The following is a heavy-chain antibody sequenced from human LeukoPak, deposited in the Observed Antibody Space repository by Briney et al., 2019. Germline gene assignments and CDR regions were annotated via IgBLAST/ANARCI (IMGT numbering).Heavy chain of an antibody. Sequence: PSETLSLTCTVSGGSISSYYWSWLRQPAGKGLEWIGRIYTSGITNYNPSLKSRVTMSVDTSKNQFSLKLSSVTAADTAVYYCARDQHILRHYNGMDVWGQGTMVTVSS. CDR2: IYTSGIT. V-gene: IGHV4-4*07. D-gene: IGHD3-3*01. J-gene: IGHJ6*02. CDR1: GGSISSYY. CDR3: ARDQHILRHYNGMDV.